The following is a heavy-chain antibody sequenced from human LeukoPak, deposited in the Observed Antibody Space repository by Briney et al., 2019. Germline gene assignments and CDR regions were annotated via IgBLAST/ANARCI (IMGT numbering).Heavy chain of an antibody. CDR3: ARLVVEMATIHPGYYYYYMDV. Sequence: GASVKVSCKASGGTFSSYAISWVRQAPGQGLEWMGGIIPIFGTANYAQKLQGRVTMTTDTSTSTAYMELRSLRSDDTAVYYCARLVVEMATIHPGYYYYYMDVWGKGTTVTISS. J-gene: IGHJ6*03. V-gene: IGHV1-69*05. D-gene: IGHD5-24*01. CDR1: GGTFSSYA. CDR2: IIPIFGTA.